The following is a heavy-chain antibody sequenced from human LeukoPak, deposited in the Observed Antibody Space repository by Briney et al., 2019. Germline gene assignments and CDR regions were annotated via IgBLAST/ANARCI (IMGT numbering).Heavy chain of an antibody. V-gene: IGHV4-34*01. CDR3: ARVEIREIVVVIMSYYYYYMDV. D-gene: IGHD3-22*01. J-gene: IGHJ6*03. Sequence: SETLSLTCAVYGGSFSGYYWSWIRQPPGKGLEWIGEINHSGSTNYNPSLKSRVTISVDTSKNQFSLKLSSVTAADTAVYYCARVEIREIVVVIMSYYYYYMDVWGKGTTVTVSS. CDR1: GGSFSGYY. CDR2: INHSGST.